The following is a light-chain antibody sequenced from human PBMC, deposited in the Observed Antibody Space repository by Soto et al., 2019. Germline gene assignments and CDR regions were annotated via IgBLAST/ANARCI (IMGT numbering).Light chain of an antibody. CDR1: QSVTSRN. CDR2: AAS. CDR3: QQYNTSPPT. J-gene: IGKJ1*01. Sequence: EIVMTQSPATLSLSPGERVSLSCRASQSVTSRNLAWYQQKPGQAPRLLIYAASSRATGIPDRFSGSGSGTDFTLTISRLEPEDFAVYYCQQYNTSPPTFGQGTKVDIK. V-gene: IGKV3-20*01.